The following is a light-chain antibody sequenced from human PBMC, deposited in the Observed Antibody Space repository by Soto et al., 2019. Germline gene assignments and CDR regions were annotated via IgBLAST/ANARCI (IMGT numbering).Light chain of an antibody. J-gene: IGLJ3*02. Sequence: QSVLTQPRSVSGSPGQSVTISCTGTSGDVGAYDRVSWYQHHPTKAPKLIIYDVTNRPSRVPYRFSGSKSGSTASLTISGLQAEDEADYYCCSHAGGSAWVFGGGTKLTVL. CDR2: DVT. V-gene: IGLV2-11*01. CDR3: CSHAGGSAWV. CDR1: SGDVGAYDR.